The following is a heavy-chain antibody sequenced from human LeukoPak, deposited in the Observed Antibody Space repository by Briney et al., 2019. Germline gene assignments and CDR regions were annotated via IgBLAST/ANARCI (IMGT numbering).Heavy chain of an antibody. CDR1: GFTFSSYA. Sequence: GGSLRLSCAASGFTFSSYAMSWVRQAPGKGLEWVSATIGSGGYTYYADSVKGRFTISRDNSKNTLSLQMDSLRAEDTAVYYCVKLRGIYLDFDYWGQGTLVTVSS. V-gene: IGHV3-23*01. J-gene: IGHJ4*02. D-gene: IGHD1-26*01. CDR3: VKLRGIYLDFDY. CDR2: TIGSGGYT.